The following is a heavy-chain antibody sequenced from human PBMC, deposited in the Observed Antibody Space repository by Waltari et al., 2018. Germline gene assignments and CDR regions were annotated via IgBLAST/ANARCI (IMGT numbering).Heavy chain of an antibody. V-gene: IGHV4-39*07. CDR1: GGSISRSRYY. CDR3: ARAGGYASA. D-gene: IGHD3-10*01. Sequence: QLQPQESGPGLVTPSETLSPTCTVSGGSISRSRYYWGWIRQPPGKGLEWIGSIYYSGSTYYVPSLKSRVTISADTSKNKFSLKLSSVTAADTAVYYCARAGGYASAWGQGTLVTVSS. CDR2: IYYSGST. J-gene: IGHJ5*02.